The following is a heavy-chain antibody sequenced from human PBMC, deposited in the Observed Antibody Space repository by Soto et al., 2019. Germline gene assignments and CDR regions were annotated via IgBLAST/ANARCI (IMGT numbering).Heavy chain of an antibody. J-gene: IGHJ4*02. V-gene: IGHV3-30*18. Sequence: GSLRLSCAASGFTFSSYGMHWVRQAPGKGLEWVAVISYDGSNKYYADSVKGRFTISRDNSKNTLYLQMNSLRAEDTAVYYCAKDSRGCPFDYWGQGTLVTVSS. D-gene: IGHD6-25*01. CDR1: GFTFSSYG. CDR2: ISYDGSNK. CDR3: AKDSRGCPFDY.